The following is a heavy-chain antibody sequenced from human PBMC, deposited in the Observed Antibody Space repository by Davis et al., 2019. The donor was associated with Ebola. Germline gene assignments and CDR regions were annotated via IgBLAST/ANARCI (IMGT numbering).Heavy chain of an antibody. CDR1: GFTFSSYA. V-gene: IGHV3-23*01. D-gene: IGHD6-6*01. CDR3: ATSIAALYYYYGMDV. Sequence: GESLKIPCAASGFTFSSYAMSWVRQAPGKGLEWVSAISGSGGSTYYADSVKGRFTISSDNSKNTLYLQMNSLRAEDTAVYYCATSIAALYYYYGMDVWGQGTTVTVSS. J-gene: IGHJ6*02. CDR2: ISGSGGST.